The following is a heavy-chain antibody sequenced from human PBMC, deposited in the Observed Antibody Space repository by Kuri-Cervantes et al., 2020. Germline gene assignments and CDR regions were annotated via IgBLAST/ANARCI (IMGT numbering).Heavy chain of an antibody. J-gene: IGHJ3*01. CDR3: ARGLISSDYSTSGFDV. V-gene: IGHV5-51*01. Sequence: GGSLRLSCKGSGYSFTSYWIGWVRQMPGKGLEWMGIIYPGDSDVKYSPSFQGQATISADKSVSTAYLQWSSLKASDTAMYYCARGLISSDYSTSGFDVWGQGTMVTVSS. CDR1: GYSFTSYW. D-gene: IGHD3-22*01. CDR2: IYPGDSDV.